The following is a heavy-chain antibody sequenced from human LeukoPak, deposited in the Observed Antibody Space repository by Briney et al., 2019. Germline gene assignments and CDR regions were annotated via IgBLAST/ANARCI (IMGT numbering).Heavy chain of an antibody. CDR1: GYTFTSYD. CDR2: MNHNSGNT. V-gene: IGHV1-8*01. D-gene: IGHD6-13*01. J-gene: IGHJ5*02. CDR3: ARTRGIAAAGRRPNNWFDP. Sequence: ASVKVSCKASGYTFTSYDINWVRQATGQGLEWMGWMNHNSGNTGYAQKFQGTVTMTRNTSISTAYMELSSLRSEDTAVYYCARTRGIAAAGRRPNNWFDPWGQGTLVTVSS.